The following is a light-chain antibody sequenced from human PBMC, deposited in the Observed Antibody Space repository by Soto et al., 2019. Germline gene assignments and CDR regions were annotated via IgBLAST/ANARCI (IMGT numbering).Light chain of an antibody. J-gene: IGKJ2*01. CDR1: QSVSSN. CDR2: GAS. Sequence: EIVMTKSPATLSVSPGELATVSCRASQSVSSNLAWYQQKPGQAPRLLIYGASTRATGIPARFSGSGSGTEFTLTLCSLQSEDFAVYYCQHYNNWPRTFGQGTKLQIK. CDR3: QHYNNWPRT. V-gene: IGKV3-15*01.